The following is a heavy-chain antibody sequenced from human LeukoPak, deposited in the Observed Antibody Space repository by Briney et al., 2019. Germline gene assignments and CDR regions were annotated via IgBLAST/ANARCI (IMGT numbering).Heavy chain of an antibody. CDR2: IYHNGST. J-gene: IGHJ4*02. Sequence: SETLSLTCAVSGGFINNSRYYWGWIRQPPGKGLEWIGSIYHNGSTYYNPSLKTRVAISVDTSKNQFSMKVYSVTAADTAMYYCSPRAQRGFDFWGQGTQVTVSS. CDR1: GGFINNSRYY. V-gene: IGHV4-39*01. CDR3: SPRAQRGFDF.